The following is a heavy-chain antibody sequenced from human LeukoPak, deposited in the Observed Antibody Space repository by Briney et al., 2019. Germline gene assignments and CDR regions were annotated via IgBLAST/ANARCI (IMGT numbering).Heavy chain of an antibody. V-gene: IGHV3-21*01. Sequence: GGSLRLSCAASGFTFSDYEMNWVRQAPGKGLEWVSSISASSIYIYYADSVKGRFIISRDNAKNSLYVQMNSLRAEDTAVYYCARAPTYYYDSSGPILLAHFYMDVWGRGTTVTVSS. CDR2: ISASSIYI. CDR1: GFTFSDYE. D-gene: IGHD3-22*01. J-gene: IGHJ6*03. CDR3: ARAPTYYYDSSGPILLAHFYMDV.